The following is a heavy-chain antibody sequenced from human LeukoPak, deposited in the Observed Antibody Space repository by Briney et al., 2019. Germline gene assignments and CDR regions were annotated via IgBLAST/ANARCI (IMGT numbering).Heavy chain of an antibody. CDR1: GYTFTSYD. Sequence: GASVKVSCKASGYTFTSYDINWVRQATGQGLEWMGWMNPNSGNTGYAQKFQGRVTMTRNTSINTAYMELSSLRSEDTAVYYCARGVTGTTSGWFDPWGQGTLVTVSS. V-gene: IGHV1-8*01. J-gene: IGHJ5*02. CDR3: ARGVTGTTSGWFDP. CDR2: MNPNSGNT. D-gene: IGHD1-1*01.